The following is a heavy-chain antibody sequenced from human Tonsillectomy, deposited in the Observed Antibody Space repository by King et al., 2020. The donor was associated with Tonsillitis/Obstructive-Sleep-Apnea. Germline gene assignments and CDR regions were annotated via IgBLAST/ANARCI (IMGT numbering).Heavy chain of an antibody. CDR1: GFSLSNARMG. J-gene: IGHJ6*03. D-gene: IGHD2-2*01. CDR2: IFSNDEK. CDR3: ARAPSTSYFYYYYMDV. V-gene: IGHV2-26*01. Sequence: QFTLKESGPVLVKPTETLTLTCTVSGFSLSNARMGVSWIRQPPGKALEWLAHIFSNDEKSYSTSLNSRLTISKDTSRSQVVLTMTNMDPVDTATYYCARAPSTSYFYYYYMDVWGKGTTVNVSS.